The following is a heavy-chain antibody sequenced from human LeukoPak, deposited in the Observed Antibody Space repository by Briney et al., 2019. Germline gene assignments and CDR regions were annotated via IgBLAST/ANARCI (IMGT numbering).Heavy chain of an antibody. D-gene: IGHD6-19*01. V-gene: IGHV4-59*08. CDR2: IYYTGAT. J-gene: IGHJ4*02. CDR1: GGSISNYY. Sequence: PSETLSLTCTVSGGSISNYYWTWIRQPPGKGLEWIGYIYYTGATSYNPSLKSRVTISVDTSKNQFSLKLTSVTAADTAVYYCAKYGGSGWVIDYWGQGTLATVSS. CDR3: AKYGGSGWVIDY.